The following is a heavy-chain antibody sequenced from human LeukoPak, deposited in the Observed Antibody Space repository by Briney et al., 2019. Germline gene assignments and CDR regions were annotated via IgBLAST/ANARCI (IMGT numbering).Heavy chain of an antibody. J-gene: IGHJ4*02. V-gene: IGHV3-23*01. D-gene: IGHD6-19*01. CDR1: GFTFCSYA. CDR3: ANSLAVTGLFDY. Sequence: PGGSLRLSXAASGFTFCSYAMSWVRQAPGKGLEWLSVISGSGGSTYYADSVKGRFTISRDNSKNTLYLQMNSLRADDTAVYYCANSLAVTGLFDYWGQGSLVTVSS. CDR2: ISGSGGST.